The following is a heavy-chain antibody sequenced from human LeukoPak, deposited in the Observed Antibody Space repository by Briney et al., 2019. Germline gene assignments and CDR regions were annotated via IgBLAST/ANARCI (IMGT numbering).Heavy chain of an antibody. CDR3: ARGTFDFWSGYGKKYYFDY. V-gene: IGHV4-34*01. D-gene: IGHD3-3*01. CDR1: GGSFSGYY. Sequence: SETPSLTCAVYGGSFSGYYWSWIRQPPGKGLEWIGEINHSGSTNYNPSLKSRVTISVDTTKNQFSLKLSSVTAADTAVYYCARGTFDFWSGYGKKYYFDYWGQGTLVTVSS. J-gene: IGHJ4*02. CDR2: INHSGST.